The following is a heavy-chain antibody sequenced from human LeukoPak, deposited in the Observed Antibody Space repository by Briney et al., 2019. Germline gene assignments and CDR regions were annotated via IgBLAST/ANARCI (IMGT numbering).Heavy chain of an antibody. J-gene: IGHJ6*03. CDR2: IYYSGST. CDR3: ARDLGTYYMDV. Sequence: PSETLSLTCTVSGGSISSHYWSWIRQPPGKGLEWIGYIYYSGSTNYNPSLKSRVTISVDTSKNQFSLKLSSVTAADTAVYYSARDLGTYYMDVWGKGTTVTVSS. CDR1: GGSISSHY. D-gene: IGHD3-16*01. V-gene: IGHV4-59*11.